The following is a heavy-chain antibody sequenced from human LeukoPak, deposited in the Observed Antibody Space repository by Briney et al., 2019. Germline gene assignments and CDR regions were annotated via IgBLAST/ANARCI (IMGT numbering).Heavy chain of an antibody. J-gene: IGHJ4*02. Sequence: ASVKVSCKAFGYTLTDYYMHWVRQAPGQGLEWMGWISANDGKIHYSERHQGRVTMSTDTVTSTVYMELRSLRSDDTAVYYCARELHVERDDYWGQGTLVTVSS. CDR2: ISANDGKI. V-gene: IGHV1-18*04. D-gene: IGHD1-1*01. CDR3: ARELHVERDDY. CDR1: GYTLTDYY.